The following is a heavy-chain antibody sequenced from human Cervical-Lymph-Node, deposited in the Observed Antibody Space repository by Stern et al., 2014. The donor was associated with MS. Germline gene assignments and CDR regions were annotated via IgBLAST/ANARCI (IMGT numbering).Heavy chain of an antibody. D-gene: IGHD3-10*01. V-gene: IGHV4-61*02. J-gene: IGHJ4*02. Sequence: QVQLVESGPGLVKPSQTLSLTCTVSGGSISSGSYYWSWIRQPAGKGLEWIGRIYTSGSTNYNPSLKSRVTISVDTSKNQFSLKLSSVTAADTAVYYCARQDYYGSGSYRDYWGQGTLVTVSS. CDR3: ARQDYYGSGSYRDY. CDR1: GGSISSGSYY. CDR2: IYTSGST.